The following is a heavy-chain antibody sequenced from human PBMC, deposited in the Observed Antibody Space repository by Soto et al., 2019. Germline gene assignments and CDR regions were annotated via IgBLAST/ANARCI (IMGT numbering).Heavy chain of an antibody. CDR2: IIPIIGII. V-gene: IGHV1-69*08. J-gene: IGHJ5*02. D-gene: IGHD4-4*01. CDR1: GGTFSTYT. CDR3: AGDPDSHYNDSHASSYP. Sequence: QVQLVQSGAEVKKPGSSVKVSCKASGGTFSTYTITWVRQAPGQGLEWMGRIIPIIGIINYAQKFQGRVTISADTFTGTAYMELTGLRSADTAVYYCAGDPDSHYNDSHASSYPWGQGTLVTVSS.